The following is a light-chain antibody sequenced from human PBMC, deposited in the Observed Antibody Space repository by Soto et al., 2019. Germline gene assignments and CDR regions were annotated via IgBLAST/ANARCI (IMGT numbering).Light chain of an antibody. CDR1: NIKSES. CDR2: DDS. CDR3: QVWDNSSDHAV. V-gene: IGLV3-21*02. J-gene: IGLJ7*01. Sequence: SYELTQPPSVSVAPGQTARITCGGNNIKSESVHWYQQKPGQAPVLAVYDDSDRPSGIPERFSGSNSGNTATLTISRVEAGDEADYYCQVWDNSSDHAVFGGGTQLTVL.